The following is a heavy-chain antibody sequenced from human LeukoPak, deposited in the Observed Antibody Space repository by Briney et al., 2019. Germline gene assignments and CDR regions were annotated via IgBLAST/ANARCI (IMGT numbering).Heavy chain of an antibody. Sequence: SVKVSCTASGGTFSSYAISWVRQAPGQGLEWMGGIIPIFGTANYAQKFQGRVTITTDESTSTAYMELSSLRSEDTAVYYCARERFYYDSSGYYDAFDIWGQGTMVTVPS. CDR2: IIPIFGTA. CDR3: ARERFYYDSSGYYDAFDI. J-gene: IGHJ3*02. V-gene: IGHV1-69*05. D-gene: IGHD3-22*01. CDR1: GGTFSSYA.